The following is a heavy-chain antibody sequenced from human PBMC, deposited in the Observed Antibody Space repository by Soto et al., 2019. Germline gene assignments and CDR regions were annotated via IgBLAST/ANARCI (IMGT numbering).Heavy chain of an antibody. D-gene: IGHD3-3*01. Sequence: GSLRLSCAASGFTFSSYAMSWVRQAPGKGLEWVSAISGSGGSTYYADSVKGRFTISRDNSKNTLYLQMNSLRAEDTAVYYCAKVLVIFGAARRNNFDYWGQGTLVTVSS. CDR3: AKVLVIFGAARRNNFDY. CDR2: ISGSGGST. CDR1: GFTFSSYA. J-gene: IGHJ4*02. V-gene: IGHV3-23*01.